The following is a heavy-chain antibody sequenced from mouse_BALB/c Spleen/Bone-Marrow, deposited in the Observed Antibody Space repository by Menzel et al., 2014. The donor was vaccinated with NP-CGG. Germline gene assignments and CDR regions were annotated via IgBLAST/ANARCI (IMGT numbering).Heavy chain of an antibody. J-gene: IGHJ2*01. CDR1: GYSITSAYY. D-gene: IGHD2-10*02. V-gene: IGHV3-6*02. Sequence: EVQVVESGPGLVKPSQSLSLTCSATGYSITSAYYWNWIRQFPGNKLEWMGYISYDGSNNYNPSLKSRISITRDTSKTQFSLKLNSVTSEDTATYYCAREGYGNYGRGNYFDYWGQGTTLTVSS. CDR2: ISYDGSN. CDR3: AREGYGNYGRGNYFDY.